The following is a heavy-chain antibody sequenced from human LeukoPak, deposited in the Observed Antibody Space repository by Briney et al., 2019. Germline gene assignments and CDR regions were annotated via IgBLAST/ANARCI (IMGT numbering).Heavy chain of an antibody. J-gene: IGHJ4*02. D-gene: IGHD3-9*01. V-gene: IGHV4-31*03. CDR3: ARQGYYDILTGYYILSFDY. Sequence: SETLSLTCTVSGGSISSGGYYWSWIRQHPGKGLEWIGYIYYSGSTYYNPSLKSRVTISVDTSKNQFSLKLSSVTAADTAVYYCARQGYYDILTGYYILSFDYWGQGTLVTVSS. CDR2: IYYSGST. CDR1: GGSISSGGYY.